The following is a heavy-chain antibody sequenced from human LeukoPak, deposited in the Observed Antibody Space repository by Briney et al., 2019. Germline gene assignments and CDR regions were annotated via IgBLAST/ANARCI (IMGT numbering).Heavy chain of an antibody. CDR3: ARLSRGAVAGFDY. J-gene: IGHJ4*02. D-gene: IGHD6-13*01. CDR2: IYYSGNT. V-gene: IGHV4-30-4*08. CDR1: GGSISSGDYY. Sequence: PSETLSLTCTVSGGSISSGDYYWSWIRQPPGKGLEWIGYIYYSGNTNYNPSLKSQVTISLDTSRNQFSLKLTSVTAADTAVYYCARLSRGAVAGFDYWGQGTQVTVSS.